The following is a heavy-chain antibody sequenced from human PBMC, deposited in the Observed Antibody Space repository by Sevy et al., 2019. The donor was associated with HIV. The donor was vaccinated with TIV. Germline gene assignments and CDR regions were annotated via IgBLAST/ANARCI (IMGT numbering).Heavy chain of an antibody. J-gene: IGHJ4*02. Sequence: SETLSLTCTVSGGSISISSYYWGWIRQPSGKGLEGIGSFYYSESSYYNPSLKSRVTISVDTSKTQFSLKLSSVTAADTAVYYCARAFRAVAGSYYFDYWGQGTLVTVS. CDR2: FYYSESS. V-gene: IGHV4-39*01. D-gene: IGHD6-19*01. CDR3: ARAFRAVAGSYYFDY. CDR1: GGSISISSYY.